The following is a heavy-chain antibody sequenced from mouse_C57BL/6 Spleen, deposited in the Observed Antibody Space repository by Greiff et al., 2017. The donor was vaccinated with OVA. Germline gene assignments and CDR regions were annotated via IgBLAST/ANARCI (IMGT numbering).Heavy chain of an antibody. CDR3: ARGVDYYAMDY. CDR2: ISNGGGST. D-gene: IGHD1-1*01. V-gene: IGHV5-12*01. Sequence: EVQVVESGGGLVQPGGSLKLSCAASGFTFSDYYMYWVRQTPEKRLEWVAYISNGGGSTYYPDTVKGRFTISRDNAKNTLYLQMSRLKSEDTAMYYCARGVDYYAMDYWGQGTSVTVSS. CDR1: GFTFSDYY. J-gene: IGHJ4*01.